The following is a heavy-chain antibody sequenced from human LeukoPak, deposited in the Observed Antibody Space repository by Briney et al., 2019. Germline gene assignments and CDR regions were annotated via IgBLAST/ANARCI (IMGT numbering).Heavy chain of an antibody. CDR2: INTNTGNP. Sequence: ASVKVSCKASGYTFTSYAMNWVRQAPGQGLEWMGWINTNTGNPTYAQGFTGRFVFSLDTSVSTAYLQISSLKAEDTAVYYCARDPTIAARPPLFDYWGQGTLVTVSS. CDR3: ARDPTIAARPPLFDY. J-gene: IGHJ4*02. CDR1: GYTFTSYA. V-gene: IGHV7-4-1*02. D-gene: IGHD6-6*01.